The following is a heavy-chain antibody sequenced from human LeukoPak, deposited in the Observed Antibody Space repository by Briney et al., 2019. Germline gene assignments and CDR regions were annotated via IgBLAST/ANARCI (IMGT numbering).Heavy chain of an antibody. CDR2: IYYSGST. Sequence: SETLSLTCTVSGGSISNSMYYWGWIRQPPGKGLEWIGSIYYSGSTYYNPSLKSRVSISIDTSKNQFSLKLSSVTAADTAVYYCARHNTDYDFWSGYGGINWFDPWGQRTLVTVSS. CDR1: GGSISNSMYY. J-gene: IGHJ5*02. V-gene: IGHV4-39*01. CDR3: ARHNTDYDFWSGYGGINWFDP. D-gene: IGHD3-3*01.